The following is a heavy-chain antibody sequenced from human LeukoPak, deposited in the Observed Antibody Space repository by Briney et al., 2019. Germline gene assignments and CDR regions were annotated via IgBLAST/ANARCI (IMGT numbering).Heavy chain of an antibody. CDR2: VDPEDGET. V-gene: IGHV1-69-2*01. CDR1: GYTFTDYY. CDR3: ARDALDAFDI. Sequence: RASVKVSCKVSGYTFTDYYMHWVQQAPGKGLEWMGLVDPEDGETIYAEKFQGRVTITADTSTDTAYMELSSLRSEDTAVYYCARDALDAFDIWGQGTMVTVSS. J-gene: IGHJ3*02.